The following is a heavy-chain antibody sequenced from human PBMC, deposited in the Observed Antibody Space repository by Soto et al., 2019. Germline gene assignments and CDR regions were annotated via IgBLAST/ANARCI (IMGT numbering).Heavy chain of an antibody. CDR2: ISWNSGSI. Sequence: EVQLVESGGGLVQPGRSLRLSCAASGFTFDDYAMHWVRQAPGKGLEWVSGISWNSGSIGYADSVKGRFTISRDNAKNSLYQQMTSLRAEDTALYYCAKDTERFPFDAFDIWGQGTMVTVSS. D-gene: IGHD3-10*01. J-gene: IGHJ3*02. CDR1: GFTFDDYA. V-gene: IGHV3-9*01. CDR3: AKDTERFPFDAFDI.